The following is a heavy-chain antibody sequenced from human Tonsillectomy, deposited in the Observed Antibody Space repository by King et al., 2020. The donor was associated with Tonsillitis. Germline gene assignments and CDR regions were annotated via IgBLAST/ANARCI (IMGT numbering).Heavy chain of an antibody. D-gene: IGHD3-10*02. CDR2: VSYNGNSE. Sequence: HVQLVESGGGVVQPGRSLRLSCAASGFSFGSFAMHWVRQAPGKGLEWVADVSYNGNSEYYGDSVKGRFTISRDNSKNALYLQMNSLRPEDTGLYYCAREWSGIMDYWGQGTLVTVSS. J-gene: IGHJ4*02. CDR3: AREWSGIMDY. V-gene: IGHV3-30-3*01. CDR1: GFSFGSFA.